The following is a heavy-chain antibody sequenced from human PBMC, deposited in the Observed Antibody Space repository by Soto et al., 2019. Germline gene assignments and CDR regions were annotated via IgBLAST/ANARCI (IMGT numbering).Heavy chain of an antibody. V-gene: IGHV4-4*07. D-gene: IGHD2-21*02. Sequence: SETLSLXCPXSGCSITDYSWVWIRQPAGKGLEWIGRIFSSGSTNYNPSLKGRITMSLDTSKNQFSLKLNSATATDTAVYFCARDQGVVVTADNWFDPWGQGILVTVSS. CDR3: ARDQGVVVTADNWFDP. J-gene: IGHJ5*02. CDR2: IFSSGST. CDR1: GCSITDYS.